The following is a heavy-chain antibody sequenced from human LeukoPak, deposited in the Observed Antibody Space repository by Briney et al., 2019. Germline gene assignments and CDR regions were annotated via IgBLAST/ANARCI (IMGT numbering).Heavy chain of an antibody. CDR3: ATVNEDTAIP. J-gene: IGHJ5*02. Sequence: AGSLSLSCAASGFTFSSFWMHWVRQAPGKGLVWVSRIKSDGTYTSYADSVKGRFAISRDNAKNTLYLQMNSLRAEDTAVYYCATVNEDTAIPWGQGTLVTVSS. CDR1: GFTFSSFW. CDR2: IKSDGTYT. D-gene: IGHD5-18*01. V-gene: IGHV3-74*01.